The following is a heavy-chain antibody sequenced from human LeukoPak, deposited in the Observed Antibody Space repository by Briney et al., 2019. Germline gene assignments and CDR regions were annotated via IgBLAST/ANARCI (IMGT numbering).Heavy chain of an antibody. D-gene: IGHD5-12*01. V-gene: IGHV3-20*04. J-gene: IGHJ6*03. CDR2: INWNGGST. Sequence: PGGSLRLSCAASGFTFDDYGMSWVRQAPGKGLEWVSGINWNGGSTGYADSVKGRFTISRDNAKNSLYLQMNSLRAEDTALYYCAGGYDSRYYYYYYYMDVWGKGTTVTVSS. CDR3: AGGYDSRYYYYYYYMDV. CDR1: GFTFDDYG.